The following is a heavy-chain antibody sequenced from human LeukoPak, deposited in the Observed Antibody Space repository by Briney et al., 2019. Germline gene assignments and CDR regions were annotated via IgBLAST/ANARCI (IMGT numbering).Heavy chain of an antibody. CDR1: GFTFSRYW. V-gene: IGHV3-7*01. CDR2: IKQDGSEK. D-gene: IGHD6-19*01. CDR3: ARELSST. Sequence: GGSLRLSCAVSGFTFSRYWMSWVRQAPGKGLEWVANIKQDGSEKYYVDSVKGRFTISRDNAKNSLYLQMNSLRAEDTAVYYCARELSSTWGQGTLVTVSS. J-gene: IGHJ5*02.